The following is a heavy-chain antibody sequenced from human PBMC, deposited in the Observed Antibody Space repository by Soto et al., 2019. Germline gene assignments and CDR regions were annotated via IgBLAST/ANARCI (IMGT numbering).Heavy chain of an antibody. CDR1: GGSISSGDYY. CDR3: ARDSRNYRFEGGMDV. J-gene: IGHJ6*02. Sequence: QVQLQESGPGLVKPSQTLSLTCTVSGGSISSGDYYWSWIRQPPGKGLEWIGYIYYSGSTYYNPSLKSRVTISVDTSKNQFALKLSSVTAADTAVYYCARDSRNYRFEGGMDVWGQGTTVTVSS. D-gene: IGHD4-4*01. V-gene: IGHV4-30-4*01. CDR2: IYYSGST.